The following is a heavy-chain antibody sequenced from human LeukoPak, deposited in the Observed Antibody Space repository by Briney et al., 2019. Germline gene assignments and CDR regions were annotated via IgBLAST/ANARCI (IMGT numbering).Heavy chain of an antibody. Sequence: GASVKVSCKVSGYTLTELSMHWVRQAPGKGLEWMGGFDPEEGEPIYAQKFQGRITMTEDTSADTAYMELNSLRSDDTAVYYCATELQQLFPFDYWGQGTLVTVSS. CDR3: ATELQQLFPFDY. D-gene: IGHD6-13*01. V-gene: IGHV1-24*01. CDR2: FDPEEGEP. J-gene: IGHJ4*02. CDR1: GYTLTELS.